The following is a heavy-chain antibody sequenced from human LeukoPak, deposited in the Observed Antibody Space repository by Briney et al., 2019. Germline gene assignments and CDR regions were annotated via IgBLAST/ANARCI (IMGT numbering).Heavy chain of an antibody. J-gene: IGHJ4*02. V-gene: IGHV1-8*01. D-gene: IGHD3-22*01. CDR1: GYTFTSYD. Sequence: ASVKVSCKASGYTFTSYDINWVRQATGQGLEWMGWMNPNSGNTGYAQKFQGRVTMTRNTSISTAYMELSSLRSEDTAVYYCARKITYYYDSSGPVDYWGQGTLVTVSS. CDR2: MNPNSGNT. CDR3: ARKITYYYDSSGPVDY.